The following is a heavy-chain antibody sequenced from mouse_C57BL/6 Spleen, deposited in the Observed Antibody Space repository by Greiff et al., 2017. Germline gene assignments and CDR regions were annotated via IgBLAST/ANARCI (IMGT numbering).Heavy chain of an antibody. D-gene: IGHD2-2*01. CDR3: AKAPYGYDEDAMDY. CDR1: GFTFSDYG. J-gene: IGHJ4*01. CDR2: ISSGSSTI. Sequence: EVMLVESGGGLVKPGGSLKLSCAASGFTFSDYGMHWVRQAPEKGLEWVAYISSGSSTIYYADTVKGRFTISRDNAKNTLFLQMTSLRSEDTAMYYCAKAPYGYDEDAMDYWGQGTSVTVSS. V-gene: IGHV5-17*01.